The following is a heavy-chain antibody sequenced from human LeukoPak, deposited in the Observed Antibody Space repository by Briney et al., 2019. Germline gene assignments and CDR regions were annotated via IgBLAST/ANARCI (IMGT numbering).Heavy chain of an antibody. CDR2: IWYDGSNK. J-gene: IGHJ4*02. D-gene: IGHD3-22*01. V-gene: IGHV3-33*01. CDR1: GFTFSRYG. CDR3: ARDIGNNGFYTLDW. Sequence: PGRSLRLSCVASGFTFSRYGLNWVRQAPGAGLEWVAVIWYDGSNKYYADSVKGRFIVSRDDSKNTLYLQMNSLRAEDTAVYYCARDIGNNGFYTLDWWGQGTQVIVSS.